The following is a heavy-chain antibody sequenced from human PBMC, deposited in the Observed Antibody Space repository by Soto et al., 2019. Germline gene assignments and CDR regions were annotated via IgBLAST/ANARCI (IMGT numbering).Heavy chain of an antibody. CDR1: GYTYTSYA. V-gene: IGHV1-18*01. CDR2: ISAYNGNT. J-gene: IGHJ5*01. CDR3: ARDYSVYDSSWFDP. D-gene: IGHD5-12*01. Sequence: ASVKVSCQASGYTYTSYAISWVRQAPGQGLEWMGWISAYNGNTNYAQKLQGRVTMTTDTSTSTAYMELRSLRSDDTAVYYCARDYSVYDSSWFDPWGQGTLFTVSS.